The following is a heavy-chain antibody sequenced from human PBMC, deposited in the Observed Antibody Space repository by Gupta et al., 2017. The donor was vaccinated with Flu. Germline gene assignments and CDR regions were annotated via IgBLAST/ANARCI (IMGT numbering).Heavy chain of an antibody. CDR3: ARGGFLLHDAFDI. D-gene: IGHD2-15*01. J-gene: IGHJ3*02. CDR2: IYYSGST. V-gene: IGHV4-59*01. Sequence: IRQPPEKGLEWIGYIYYSGSTNYNPSLKSRVTISVDTSKNQFSLKLSSVTAADTAVYYCARGGFLLHDAFDIWGQGTMVTVSS.